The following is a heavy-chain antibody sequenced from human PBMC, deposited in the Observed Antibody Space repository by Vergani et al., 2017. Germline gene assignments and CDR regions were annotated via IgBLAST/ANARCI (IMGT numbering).Heavy chain of an antibody. J-gene: IGHJ4*02. CDR3: AKYSSSYWYVDY. CDR1: GFTFSSYA. V-gene: IGHV3-30-3*01. Sequence: VQLVETGGGLIQPGGSLRLSCAASGFTFSSYAMHWVRQAPGKGLEWVAVISYDGSNKYYADSVKGRFTISRDNSKNTLYLQMNSLRAEDTAVYYCAKYSSSYWYVDYWGQGTLVTVSS. D-gene: IGHD6-13*01. CDR2: ISYDGSNK.